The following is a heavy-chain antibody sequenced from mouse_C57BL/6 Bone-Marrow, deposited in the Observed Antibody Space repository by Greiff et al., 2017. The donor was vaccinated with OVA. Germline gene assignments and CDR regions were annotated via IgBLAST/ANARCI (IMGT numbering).Heavy chain of an antibody. Sequence: EVQLKESGPGLAKPSQTLSLTCSVTGYSFTSDYWNWIRKFPGNKLEYIGYISYSGSTYYYPSLKSRISITRDTAKTQYYLQLNSVTTEDTDTYDFARWVYEYDEDCYFDVWGTGTTVTVSS. J-gene: IGHJ1*03. CDR2: ISYSGST. CDR1: GYSFTSDY. CDR3: ARWVYEYDEDCYFDV. D-gene: IGHD2-4*01. V-gene: IGHV3-8*01.